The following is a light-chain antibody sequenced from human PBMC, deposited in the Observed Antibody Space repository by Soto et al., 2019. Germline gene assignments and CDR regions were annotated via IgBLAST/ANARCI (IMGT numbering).Light chain of an antibody. J-gene: IGLJ1*01. CDR3: QVWDGSSDHYV. Sequence: SFELTQPPSVSVAPGQTAGITCGGNNIGSKSVHWYQQKPGQAPVLVVYDDSDRPSGIPERFSGSNSGNTATLTISRVEAGDEADYYCQVWDGSSDHYVFGSGTKVTVL. CDR2: DDS. CDR1: NIGSKS. V-gene: IGLV3-21*02.